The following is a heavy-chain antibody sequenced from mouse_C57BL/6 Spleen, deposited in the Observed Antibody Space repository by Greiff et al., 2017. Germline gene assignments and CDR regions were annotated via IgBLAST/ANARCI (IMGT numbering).Heavy chain of an antibody. CDR1: GYTFTDYN. J-gene: IGHJ2*01. CDR3: ARKGYYGSSPGFDY. D-gene: IGHD1-1*01. CDR2: INPNNGGT. V-gene: IGHV1-22*01. Sequence: EVQLQQSGPELVKPGASVKMSCKASGYTFTDYNMHWVKQSHGKSLEWIGYINPNNGGTSYNQKFKGKATLTVNKSSSTAYMELRSLTSEDSAVYYCARKGYYGSSPGFDYWGQGTTLTVSS.